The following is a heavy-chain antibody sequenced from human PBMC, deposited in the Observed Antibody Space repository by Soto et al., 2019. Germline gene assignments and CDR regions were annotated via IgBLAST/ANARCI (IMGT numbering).Heavy chain of an antibody. V-gene: IGHV3-49*03. D-gene: IGHD3-22*01. CDR3: TRETDYYDSSGYYHPWYYGMDV. J-gene: IGHJ6*02. CDR1: GFTFGDYA. CDR2: IRSKAYGGTT. Sequence: GGSLRLSCTASGFTFGDYAMSWFRQAPGKGLEWVGFIRSKAYGGTTEYAASVKGRFTISRDDSKSIAYLQMNSLKTEDTAVYYCTRETDYYDSSGYYHPWYYGMDVWGQGTTVTVSS.